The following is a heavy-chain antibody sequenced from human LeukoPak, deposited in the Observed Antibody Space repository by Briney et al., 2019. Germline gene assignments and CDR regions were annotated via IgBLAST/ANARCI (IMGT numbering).Heavy chain of an antibody. CDR2: MNPNSGNT. Sequence: ASVKVSCKASGYTFTSYDINWVRQATGQGLEWMGWMNPNSGNTGYAQKFQGRVTITRKTSITTAYMELSSLRSEDTAVYYCARGAGGYGDYFWAPYYYYMDVWGKGTTVTISS. D-gene: IGHD4-17*01. CDR3: ARGAGGYGDYFWAPYYYYMDV. CDR1: GYTFTSYD. V-gene: IGHV1-8*03. J-gene: IGHJ6*03.